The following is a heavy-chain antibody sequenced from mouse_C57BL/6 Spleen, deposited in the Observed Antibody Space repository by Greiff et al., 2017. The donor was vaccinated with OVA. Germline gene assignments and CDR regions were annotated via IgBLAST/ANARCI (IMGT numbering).Heavy chain of an antibody. Sequence: EVKLLESGEGLVKPGGSLKLPCAASGFTFSSYAMPWVRQTPEKRLEWVAYISSGGDYLYYADTVTGRFTISRDNARNTLYLRMSSLKSEDTAMYYCTTAGEGYAMDYWGQGTSDTVSS. J-gene: IGHJ4*01. V-gene: IGHV5-9-1*02. CDR1: GFTFSSYA. CDR3: TTAGEGYAMDY. CDR2: ISSGGDYL.